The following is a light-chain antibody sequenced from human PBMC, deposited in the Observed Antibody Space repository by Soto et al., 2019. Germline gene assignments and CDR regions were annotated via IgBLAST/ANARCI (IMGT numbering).Light chain of an antibody. Sequence: QSVLTQPPSVSGAPGQRVTISCTGSSSNIGAGYDVHWYQQLPGTAPKLLIYGNSNRPSGVPDRFSGSKSGTSASLAITGLQAEDEAVYYCQSYDSSLSGPWVFGTGTMVTVL. CDR3: QSYDSSLSGPWV. CDR1: SSNIGAGYD. V-gene: IGLV1-40*01. CDR2: GNS. J-gene: IGLJ1*01.